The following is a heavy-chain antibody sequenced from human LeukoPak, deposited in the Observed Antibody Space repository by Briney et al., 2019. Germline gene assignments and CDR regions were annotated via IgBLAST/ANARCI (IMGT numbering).Heavy chain of an antibody. Sequence: SETLSLTCSVSGGSISSTNYYWGWIRQPPGKGLEWIGEINHSGSTNYNPSLKSRVTISVDTSKNQFSLKLSSVTAADTAVYYCARRTLNRVLLWFGEAAFDIWGQGTMVTVSS. V-gene: IGHV4-39*07. CDR1: GGSISSTNYY. J-gene: IGHJ3*02. D-gene: IGHD3-10*01. CDR3: ARRTLNRVLLWFGEAAFDI. CDR2: INHSGST.